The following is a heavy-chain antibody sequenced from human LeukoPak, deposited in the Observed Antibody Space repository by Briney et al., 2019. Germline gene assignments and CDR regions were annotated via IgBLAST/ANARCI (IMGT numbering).Heavy chain of an antibody. CDR1: GYTFTSYG. J-gene: IGHJ4*02. D-gene: IGHD5-12*01. Sequence: GASVKVSCKASGYTFTSYGISWVRQAPGQGLEWMGWISAYNGNTNYAQKLQGRVTMTTDTSTSTAYMEVSSLRSEDTAVYYCARAYSGYDFFDYWGQGILVTVSS. V-gene: IGHV1-18*01. CDR3: ARAYSGYDFFDY. CDR2: ISAYNGNT.